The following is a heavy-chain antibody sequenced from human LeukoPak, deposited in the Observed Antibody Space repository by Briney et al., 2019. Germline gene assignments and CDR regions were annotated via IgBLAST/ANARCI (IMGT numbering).Heavy chain of an antibody. J-gene: IGHJ4*02. Sequence: GGSLRLSCAASGFSISDHYMSWIRQSPGKGLEWISYVTSSGSSTKYADSVKGRFTISRDNAKNSVALQMNSLRAGDTAVYYCARERRGSYYAFESWGQGTLVTVSS. CDR1: GFSISDHY. CDR2: VTSSGSST. D-gene: IGHD3-10*01. V-gene: IGHV3-11*01. CDR3: ARERRGSYYAFES.